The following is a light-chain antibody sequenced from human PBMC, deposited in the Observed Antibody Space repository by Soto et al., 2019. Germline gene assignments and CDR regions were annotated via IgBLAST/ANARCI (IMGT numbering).Light chain of an antibody. V-gene: IGLV2-14*03. CDR2: DVN. J-gene: IGLJ1*01. CDR3: SSYTSSRTHV. CDR1: SSDIGAFTF. Sequence: QSALTQPASVSGSPGQSITISCTGTSSDIGAFTFVSWYQQHPGKVPKLMIFDVNRRPSGVSDRFSGSKSGNTASLTISGLQAEDEGDYYCSSYTSSRTHVFGSGTKLTVL.